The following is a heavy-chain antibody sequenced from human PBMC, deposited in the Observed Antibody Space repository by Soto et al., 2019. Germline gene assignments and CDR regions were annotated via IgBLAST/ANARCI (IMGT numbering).Heavy chain of an antibody. V-gene: IGHV4-31*03. CDR3: ATLDPYYYDSSGYYVAELAFDI. J-gene: IGHJ3*02. Sequence: TSETLSLTCTVSGGSISSGGYYWSWIRQHPGKGLEWIGYIYYSGSTYYNPSLKSRVTISVDTSKNQFSLKLSSVTAADTAVYYCATLDPYYYDSSGYYVAELAFDIWGQGTMVTVSS. D-gene: IGHD3-22*01. CDR2: IYYSGST. CDR1: GGSISSGGYY.